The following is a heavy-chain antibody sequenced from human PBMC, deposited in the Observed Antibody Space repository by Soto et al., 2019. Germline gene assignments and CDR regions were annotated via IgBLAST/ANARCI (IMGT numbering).Heavy chain of an antibody. J-gene: IGHJ3*02. V-gene: IGHV6-1*01. D-gene: IGHD2-8*01. CDR2: TYYSSKWYN. CDR1: GDSVSSNSAA. Sequence: SQTLSLTCAISGDSVSSNSAAWNWIRQSPSRGLEWLGRTYYSSKWYNDYAVSLKSRITINPDTSKNQFSLQLNSVTPEDTAVYYCATSYCTNGVCYPRDPFDIWGQGTMVTVPS. CDR3: ATSYCTNGVCYPRDPFDI.